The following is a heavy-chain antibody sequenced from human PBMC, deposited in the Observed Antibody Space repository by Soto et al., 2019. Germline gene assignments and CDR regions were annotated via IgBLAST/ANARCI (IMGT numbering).Heavy chain of an antibody. CDR3: TTDIGENWNYERFTPFPMAAAGTGY. V-gene: IGHV3-15*07. D-gene: IGHD6-13*01. Sequence: SLRLSCAASGFTFSNALMNWVRQAPGNGLEWVGRIKSKTDGGTTDYAAPVKGRFTISRDDSKNTLYLQMNSLKTEDTAVYYCTTDIGENWNYERFTPFPMAAAGTGYWGQGTLVTVSS. CDR2: IKSKTDGGTT. CDR1: GFTFSNAL. J-gene: IGHJ4*02.